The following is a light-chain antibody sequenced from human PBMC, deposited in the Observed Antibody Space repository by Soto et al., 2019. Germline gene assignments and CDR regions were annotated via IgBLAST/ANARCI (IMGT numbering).Light chain of an antibody. Sequence: EIVMTQSPATLSVSPGERATLSCRASQSVSSNLAWYQQKPGQAPRLLIYGASTRPTGIPARFSGSGSGTKFTLTISSLHSEDFAVYYCQQYNNWPPITFGQGTRLEIK. J-gene: IGKJ5*01. CDR2: GAS. CDR1: QSVSSN. V-gene: IGKV3-15*01. CDR3: QQYNNWPPIT.